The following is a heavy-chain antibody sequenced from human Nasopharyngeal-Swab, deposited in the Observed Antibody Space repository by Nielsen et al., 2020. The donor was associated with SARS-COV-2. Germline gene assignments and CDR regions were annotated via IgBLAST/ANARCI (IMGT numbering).Heavy chain of an antibody. CDR2: ISYDGSKK. D-gene: IGHD3-22*01. Sequence: GGSLRLSWAASGFIFTTYGMHWVRQAPGKGPEWVALISYDGSKKYYADSVKGRFTISRDKSKNTLYLQMNNLRAEDTAVYYCTRDRVFYYDSSGRKEFEYWGQGTRVTVSS. V-gene: IGHV3-33*05. CDR3: TRDRVFYYDSSGRKEFEY. J-gene: IGHJ4*02. CDR1: GFIFTTYG.